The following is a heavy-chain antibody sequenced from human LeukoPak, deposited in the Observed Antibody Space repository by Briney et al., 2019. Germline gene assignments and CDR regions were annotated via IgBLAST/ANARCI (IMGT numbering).Heavy chain of an antibody. CDR1: GGSISSYY. Sequence: PSETLSLTCTVSGGSISSYYWSWIRQPAGKGLEWIGRIYTSGGTNYNPSLKSRVTMSVDTSKNQFSLKLSSVTAADTAVYYRARENTYYDFWSGYYTDYYYYYMNVWGKGTTVTVSS. V-gene: IGHV4-4*07. CDR2: IYTSGGT. J-gene: IGHJ6*03. CDR3: ARENTYYDFWSGYYTDYYYYYMNV. D-gene: IGHD3-3*01.